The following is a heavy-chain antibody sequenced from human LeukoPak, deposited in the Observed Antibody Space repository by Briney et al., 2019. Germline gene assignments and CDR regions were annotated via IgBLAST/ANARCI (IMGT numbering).Heavy chain of an antibody. CDR2: ISSSSTLL. V-gene: IGHV3-48*01. J-gene: IGHJ4*02. Sequence: PGGSLRLSCAASGFTFSNYNMNWVRQAPGKGLEWVSYISSSSTLLYYADSVKGRFTISRDNAKNSLYLQMISLRAEDTAVYYCARETLSSSWTFDYWGQGTLVTVSS. D-gene: IGHD6-13*01. CDR1: GFTFSNYN. CDR3: ARETLSSSWTFDY.